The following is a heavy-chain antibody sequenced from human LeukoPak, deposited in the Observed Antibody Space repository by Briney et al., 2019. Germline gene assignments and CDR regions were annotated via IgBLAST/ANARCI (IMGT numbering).Heavy chain of an antibody. CDR2: INSSSSTI. J-gene: IGHJ4*02. D-gene: IGHD2-2*01. V-gene: IGHV3-48*01. CDR3: QGVPAG. Sequence: PGGSLRLSCAPSGYIFSSYSMNGVRQAPGKRLEWVSYINSSSSTIYYAGSVKGRFTISRNNDKNSLYLKMNSLKTEDTAVYYCQGVPAGWGQGTLVTVSS. CDR1: GYIFSSYS.